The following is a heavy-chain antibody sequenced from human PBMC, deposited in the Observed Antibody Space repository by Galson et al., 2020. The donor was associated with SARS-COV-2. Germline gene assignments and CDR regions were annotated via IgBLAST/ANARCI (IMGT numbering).Heavy chain of an antibody. CDR3: ARIQRVYGSGSPRDYYYGMDV. CDR1: GFSLSTSGLC. V-gene: IGHV2-70*11. CDR2: IDWDDDK. Sequence: VSGPTLVKPTQTLTLTCTFSGFSLSTSGLCVSWNRQPPGKALEWLARIDWDDDKYYSTSLKTRLTISKDTSKNQVVLTMTNMDPVDTATYYCARIQRVYGSGSPRDYYYGMDVWGQGTTVTVSS. J-gene: IGHJ6*02. D-gene: IGHD3-10*01.